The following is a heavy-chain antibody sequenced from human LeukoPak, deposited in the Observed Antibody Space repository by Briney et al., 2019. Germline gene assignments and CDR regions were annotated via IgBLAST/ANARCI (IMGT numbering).Heavy chain of an antibody. CDR3: ARERVDIVATIGLDP. CDR1: GGTFSSYA. V-gene: IGHV1-69*13. Sequence: SVKVSCKASGGTFSSYAISWVRQAPGQGLEWMGGIIPIFGTANYAQKFQGRVTITADESTSTAYMELSSLRSEDTAVYYCARERVDIVATIGLDPWGQGTLVTVSS. D-gene: IGHD5-12*01. CDR2: IIPIFGTA. J-gene: IGHJ5*02.